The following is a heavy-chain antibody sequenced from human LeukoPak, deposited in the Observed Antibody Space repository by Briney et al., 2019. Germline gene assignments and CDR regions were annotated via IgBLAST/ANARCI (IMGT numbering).Heavy chain of an antibody. Sequence: GGSLRLSCAASGFTFSNAWMSWVRQVPGKGLEWVGRIKSKTDGGTTDYAAPVKGRFTISRDDSKNTLYLQMNSLKTEDTAVYYCTTDLHYDILTGYYNPDYWGQGTLVTVSS. J-gene: IGHJ4*02. D-gene: IGHD3-9*01. V-gene: IGHV3-15*01. CDR3: TTDLHYDILTGYYNPDY. CDR1: GFTFSNAW. CDR2: IKSKTDGGTT.